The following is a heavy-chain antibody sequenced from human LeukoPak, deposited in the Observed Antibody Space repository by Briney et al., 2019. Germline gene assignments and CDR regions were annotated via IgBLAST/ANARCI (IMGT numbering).Heavy chain of an antibody. CDR3: AREPPWRGPPFGNYGMDV. J-gene: IGHJ6*02. D-gene: IGHD3-16*01. CDR2: ISYDGSNK. Sequence: GGSLRLSCAASGFTFTNYWMHWVRQAPGKGLEWVAVISYDGSNKYYADSVKGRFTISRDNSKNTLYLQMNSLRAEDTAVYYCAREPPWRGPPFGNYGMDVWGQGTTVTVSS. V-gene: IGHV3-30*03. CDR1: GFTFTNYW.